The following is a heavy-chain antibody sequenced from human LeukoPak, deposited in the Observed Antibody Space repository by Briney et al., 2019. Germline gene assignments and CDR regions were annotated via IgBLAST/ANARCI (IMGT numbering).Heavy chain of an antibody. CDR1: GGTFSSYA. V-gene: IGHV1-69*04. CDR2: IIPILGIA. Sequence: SVKVSCKASGGTFSSYAISWVRQAPGQGLEWMGRIIPILGIANYAQKFQGRVTITADKSTSTAYMELSSLRSEDTAVYYCARGFGGVIVIEPLGYWGQGTLVTVSS. J-gene: IGHJ4*02. D-gene: IGHD3-16*02. CDR3: ARGFGGVIVIEPLGY.